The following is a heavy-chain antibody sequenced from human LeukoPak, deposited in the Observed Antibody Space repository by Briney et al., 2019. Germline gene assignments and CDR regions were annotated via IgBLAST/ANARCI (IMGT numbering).Heavy chain of an antibody. J-gene: IGHJ4*02. D-gene: IGHD6-13*01. Sequence: GGSLRLSCAASGFTFSSYVMTWVRQAPGKGLEWVTNIKQDGSEKYYVDSVKGRFTISRDNAKNSLYLQMNSLRAEDTAVYYCAKTRPLDSSSWSHGDYWGQGTLVTVSS. V-gene: IGHV3-7*03. CDR1: GFTFSSYV. CDR3: AKTRPLDSSSWSHGDY. CDR2: IKQDGSEK.